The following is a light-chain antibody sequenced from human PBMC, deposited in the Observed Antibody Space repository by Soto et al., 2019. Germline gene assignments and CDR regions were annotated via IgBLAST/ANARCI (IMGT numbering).Light chain of an antibody. CDR2: WAS. J-gene: IGKJ4*01. V-gene: IGKV4-1*01. CDR3: QQYHSAPLT. CDR1: QSVLHSSNNMNY. Sequence: DIVMTQSPDSLAVSLGERATINCKSSQSVLHSSNNMNYLTWYQHKPGQPPKVLIYWASTRESGVPDRFSGSGSGTDFTLTISSLQDEDVAVYYCQQYHSAPLTFGGGTKVEI.